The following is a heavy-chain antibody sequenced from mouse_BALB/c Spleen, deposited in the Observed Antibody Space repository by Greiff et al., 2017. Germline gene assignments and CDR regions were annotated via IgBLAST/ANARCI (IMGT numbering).Heavy chain of an antibody. CDR3: ARSSRGNSWFAY. CDR1: GDSITSCY. V-gene: IGHV3-8*02. CDR2: ISYSGSN. J-gene: IGHJ3*01. Sequence: EVKLVESGPSLVKPSQTLSLSCSVTGDSITSCYWNWIRKFPGNKLEYMGYISYSGSNYYNPSLKSRISITRDTSKNQYYLQLNSVTTEDTATYYCARSSRGNSWFAYWGQGTLVTVSA.